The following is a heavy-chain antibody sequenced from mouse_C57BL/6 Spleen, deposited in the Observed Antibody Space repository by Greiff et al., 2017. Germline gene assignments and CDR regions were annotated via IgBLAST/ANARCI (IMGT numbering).Heavy chain of an antibody. D-gene: IGHD1-1*01. CDR1: GYTFTSYG. CDR2: IYPRSGNT. Sequence: VQLQESGAELARPGASVKLSCKASGYTFTSYGISWVKQRTGQGLEWIGEIYPRSGNTYYNEKFKGKATLTADKSSSTAYMELRSLTSEDSAVYFCAREGTTVVGYFDVWGTGTTVTVSS. J-gene: IGHJ1*03. CDR3: AREGTTVVGYFDV. V-gene: IGHV1-81*01.